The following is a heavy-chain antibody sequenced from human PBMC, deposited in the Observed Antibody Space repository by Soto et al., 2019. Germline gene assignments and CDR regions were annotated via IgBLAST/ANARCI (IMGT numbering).Heavy chain of an antibody. CDR2: ISSVTNTI. CDR3: ARVGQEYYYGMDV. V-gene: IGHV3-11*01. D-gene: IGHD1-26*01. Sequence: QVQLVESGGGLVKPGGSLRLSCVASGFTFSDYYMTWIRQAPGKGLEWVSYISSVTNTIYYADSVRGRFTISRDNVMDSLYLQMNSLRAEDAAVYYCARVGQEYYYGMDVWGQGTTVTVSS. CDR1: GFTFSDYY. J-gene: IGHJ6*02.